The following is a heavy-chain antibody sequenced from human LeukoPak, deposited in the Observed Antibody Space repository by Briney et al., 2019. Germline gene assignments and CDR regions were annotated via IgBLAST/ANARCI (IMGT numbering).Heavy chain of an antibody. J-gene: IGHJ3*02. D-gene: IGHD4-23*01. CDR1: GGSFSGYY. CDR3: ARHEERVVTPGAFDI. V-gene: IGHV4-38-2*01. CDR2: IYHSGST. Sequence: SETLSLTCAVYGGSFSGYYWGWIRQPPGKGLEWIGSIYHSGSTYYNPSLKSRVTISVDTSKNQFSLKLSSVTAADTAVYYCARHEERVVTPGAFDIWGQGTMVTVSS.